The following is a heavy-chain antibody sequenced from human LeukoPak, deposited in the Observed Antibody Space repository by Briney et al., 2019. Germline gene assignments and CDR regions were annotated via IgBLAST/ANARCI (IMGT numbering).Heavy chain of an antibody. D-gene: IGHD5-18*01. J-gene: IGHJ4*02. V-gene: IGHV4-59*08. CDR1: GGSISSYY. CDR3: ARGTYSYGLYYFDY. Sequence: PSETLSLTCTVSGGSISSYYWSWIRQPPGKGLEWIGYIYYSGSTNYNPFLKSRVTISVDTSKNQFSLKLSSVTAADTAVYYCARGTYSYGLYYFDYWGQGTLVTVSS. CDR2: IYYSGST.